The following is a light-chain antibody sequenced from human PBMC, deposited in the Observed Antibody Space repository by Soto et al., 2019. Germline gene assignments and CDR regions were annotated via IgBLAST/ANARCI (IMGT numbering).Light chain of an antibody. CDR3: HQYGSSPLS. V-gene: IGKV3-20*01. Sequence: EIVLTQSPGTLSLSPGERATLSCRASQSVTSSYLAWYQQKPGQAPRLLIYGASSRATGIPDRFSGSGSGKDFPLTISRLGPKDFAIYYCHQYGSSPLSFGGGTKVEIK. CDR2: GAS. CDR1: QSVTSSY. J-gene: IGKJ4*01.